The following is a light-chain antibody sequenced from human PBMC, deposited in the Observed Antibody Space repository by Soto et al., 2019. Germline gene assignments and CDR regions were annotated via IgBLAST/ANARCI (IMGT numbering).Light chain of an antibody. J-gene: IGLJ1*01. CDR2: EVT. CDR1: SSDVGAYNY. CDR3: SSYAGSTNL. Sequence: QSALTQPPSASGSPGQSVTISCTGTSSDVGAYNYVSWYQQHPGKAPKLIIYEVTERPSGVPDRFSGSKSGNTASLTVSGLQADDEADYYCSSYAGSTNLFGTGTKVTVL. V-gene: IGLV2-8*01.